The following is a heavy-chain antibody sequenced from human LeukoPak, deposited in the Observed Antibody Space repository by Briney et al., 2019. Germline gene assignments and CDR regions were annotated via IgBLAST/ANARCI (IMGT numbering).Heavy chain of an antibody. Sequence: ASVKVSCKASGYTFTSYYMHWVRQAPGQRLEWMGWINAGNGNTKYSQKFQGRVTITRDTSASTAYMELSSLRSEDTAVYYCASGSWYDDNDAFDIWGQGTMVTVSS. CDR3: ASGSWYDDNDAFDI. J-gene: IGHJ3*02. CDR1: GYTFTSYY. V-gene: IGHV1-3*01. D-gene: IGHD6-13*01. CDR2: INAGNGNT.